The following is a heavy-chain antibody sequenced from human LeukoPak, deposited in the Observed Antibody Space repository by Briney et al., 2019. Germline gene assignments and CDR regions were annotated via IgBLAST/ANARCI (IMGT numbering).Heavy chain of an antibody. D-gene: IGHD2-2*01. Sequence: SETLSLTCAVYGGSSSGYYWSWIRQPPGKGLEWIGEINHSGSTNYNPSLKSRVTISVDTSKNQFSLKLSSVTAADTAVYYCARVHRSTSCYDYWGQGTLVTVSS. J-gene: IGHJ4*02. CDR2: INHSGST. CDR1: GGSSSGYY. V-gene: IGHV4-34*01. CDR3: ARVHRSTSCYDY.